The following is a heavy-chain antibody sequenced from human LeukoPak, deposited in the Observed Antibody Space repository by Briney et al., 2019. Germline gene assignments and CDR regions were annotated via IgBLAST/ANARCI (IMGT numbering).Heavy chain of an antibody. CDR1: GFTFSSYA. Sequence: GGSLRLSCAASGFTFSSYAMHWVRQAPGKGLEWVAVISYDGSNKYYADSVKGRFTISRDNSKNTLYLQMNSLRAEDTAVYYCARDQYSIGWRSLDYWGQGTLVTVSS. V-gene: IGHV3-30-3*01. D-gene: IGHD6-19*01. CDR3: ARDQYSIGWRSLDY. J-gene: IGHJ4*02. CDR2: ISYDGSNK.